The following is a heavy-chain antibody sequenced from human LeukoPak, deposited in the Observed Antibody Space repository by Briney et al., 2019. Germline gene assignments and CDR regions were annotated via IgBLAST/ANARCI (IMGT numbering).Heavy chain of an antibody. D-gene: IGHD6-19*01. Sequence: GGSLRLSCAASGFIFTNYVMSWVRQAPGKGLEWVSVIYSGGSTYYADSVKGRFTISRDNSKNTLYLQMNSLRAEDTAVYYCARSPGYSSGWPLDYWGQGTLVTVSS. V-gene: IGHV3-53*01. J-gene: IGHJ4*02. CDR1: GFIFTNYV. CDR2: IYSGGST. CDR3: ARSPGYSSGWPLDY.